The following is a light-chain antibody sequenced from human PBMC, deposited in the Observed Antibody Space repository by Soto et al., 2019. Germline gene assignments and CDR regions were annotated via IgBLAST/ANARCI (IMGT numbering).Light chain of an antibody. CDR1: QTISSW. J-gene: IGKJ1*01. CDR2: KAS. Sequence: DIPTNQSPSTLSGSVGDRVTIPCRASQTISSWLAWYQQKPGKAPKLLIYKASTLKSGVPSRFSGSGSGTEFTLTISSLQPDDFATYYCQHYNSYSEALGQGTKVDIK. CDR3: QHYNSYSEA. V-gene: IGKV1-5*03.